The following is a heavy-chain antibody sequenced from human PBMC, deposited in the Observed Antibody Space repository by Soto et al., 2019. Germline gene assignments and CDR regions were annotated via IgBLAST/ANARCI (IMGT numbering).Heavy chain of an antibody. CDR1: GGTFSSYT. V-gene: IGHV1-69*12. D-gene: IGHD2-2*01. CDR2: IIPIFGAA. CDR3: ARAPDSSTYRGVPY. J-gene: IGHJ4*02. Sequence: QIQLVQSGAEVKKPGSSVKVSCKASGGTFSSYTIGWVRQAPGQGLEWMGQIIPIFGAAKYAPKFQGRVTLTADESTSTVYMVLKGLTSGATGVYYCARAPDSSTYRGVPYWGQGTLVTVSS.